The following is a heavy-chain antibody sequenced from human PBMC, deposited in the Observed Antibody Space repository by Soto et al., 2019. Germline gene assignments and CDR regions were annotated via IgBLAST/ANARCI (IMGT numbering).Heavy chain of an antibody. J-gene: IGHJ4*02. D-gene: IGHD3-16*01. CDR3: TKDRAFTSGGGIVN. CDR2: IKSKVNGGTT. Sequence: EVQLVESGGGLVKPGGSLRLSCAVSGLIFKNAWMTWVRQAPGKGLEWVGRIKSKVNGGTTDFAAHVKGRFSMSRDDSKNMVYLQMDSLKTEDTAVYYCTKDRAFTSGGGIVNWGQGSLVTVSS. CDR1: GLIFKNAW. V-gene: IGHV3-15*01.